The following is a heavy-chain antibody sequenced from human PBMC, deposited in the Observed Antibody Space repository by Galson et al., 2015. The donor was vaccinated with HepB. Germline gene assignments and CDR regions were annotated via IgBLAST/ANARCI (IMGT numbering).Heavy chain of an antibody. CDR2: IWYDGSKK. CDR1: GLTFSTYG. J-gene: IGHJ4*02. Sequence: SLRLSCAASGLTFSTYGMHWVRQAPGKGLEWVAIIWYDGSKKYHADSVKGRFTISRDNSKNTLYLQMNSLRVEDTAVYYCATDYRIAAADHWGQGTLVTVSS. CDR3: ATDYRIAAADH. V-gene: IGHV3-33*01. D-gene: IGHD6-13*01.